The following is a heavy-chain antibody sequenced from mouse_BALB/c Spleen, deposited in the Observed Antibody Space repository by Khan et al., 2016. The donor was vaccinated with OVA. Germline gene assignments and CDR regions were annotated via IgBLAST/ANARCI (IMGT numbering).Heavy chain of an antibody. CDR2: FVPANGNT. CDR1: GFNIIDTY. V-gene: IGHV14-3*02. Sequence: EVQLQESGAELMKPGASVKLSCTVSGFNIIDTYIHWVWQRPEQGLEWIGRFVPANGNTKYDPKFPGKGTMTADTSSNTASLPLSSLTAEDTPDSYCTYALLLYAMDYCGQGTAGTVSA. J-gene: IGHJ4*01. D-gene: IGHD1-2*01. CDR3: TYALLLYAMDY.